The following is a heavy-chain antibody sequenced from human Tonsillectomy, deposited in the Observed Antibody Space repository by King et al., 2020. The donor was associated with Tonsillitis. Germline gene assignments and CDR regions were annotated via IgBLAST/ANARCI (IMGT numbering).Heavy chain of an antibody. V-gene: IGHV4-59*08. CDR2: MYDSGST. D-gene: IGHD6-13*01. Sequence: VQLQESGPGLVKPSETLSLTCTVSGGSISSNYWSWIRQPPGKGLEWIGYMYDSGSTNYNPSLKSRVTISVDTSKNQFSLKLSPVTAADTAVYYCARWQHQAYLDYWGQGTLVTVSS. CDR3: ARWQHQAYLDY. CDR1: GGSISSNY. J-gene: IGHJ4*02.